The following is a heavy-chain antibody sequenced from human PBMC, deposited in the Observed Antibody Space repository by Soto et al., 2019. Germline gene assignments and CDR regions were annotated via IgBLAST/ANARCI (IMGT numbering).Heavy chain of an antibody. Sequence: EVQLVESGGGLVQPGESLRLSCAASGSSLSESWLSWVRQAPGKGLECVVRIKSQVDGETTDYAAPVKGRFVISRDDSKNTLYRQMYNLKTEDTAVYYCSTFDYICGPYRYRWAYWVQGTLVTVSS. CDR1: GSSLSESW. D-gene: IGHD3-16*02. CDR2: IKSQVDGETT. V-gene: IGHV3-15*01. J-gene: IGHJ4*02. CDR3: STFDYICGPYRYRWAY.